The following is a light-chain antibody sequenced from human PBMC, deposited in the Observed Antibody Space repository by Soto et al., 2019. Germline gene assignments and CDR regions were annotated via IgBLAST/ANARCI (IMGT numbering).Light chain of an antibody. CDR3: HQRNQ. V-gene: IGKV3-15*01. CDR1: QTISNM. CDR2: AAS. J-gene: IGKJ5*01. Sequence: EVVMTQSPATLSVSPGDKVSLSCRANQTISNMLAWYQQKPGQAPRLLIYAASTRATGVSARFSGSGSGTDFTLTISRLEPEDFAMYYCHQRNQFGQGTRLEIK.